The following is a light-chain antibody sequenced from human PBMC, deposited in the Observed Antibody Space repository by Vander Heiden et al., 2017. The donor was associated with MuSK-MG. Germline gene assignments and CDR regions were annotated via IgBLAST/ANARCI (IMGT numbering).Light chain of an antibody. V-gene: IGKV3-20*01. Sequence: EIVLTQSPGTLSLSPGERASLSCRASQSVSSYLAWYQHKPGQAPRLLIYDASSRATGIPVRFSGSGSGTDFTLTISRLQPEDFAVYYCQHDDASPRTFGQGTRV. CDR3: QHDDASPRT. CDR2: DAS. CDR1: QSVSSY. J-gene: IGKJ1*01.